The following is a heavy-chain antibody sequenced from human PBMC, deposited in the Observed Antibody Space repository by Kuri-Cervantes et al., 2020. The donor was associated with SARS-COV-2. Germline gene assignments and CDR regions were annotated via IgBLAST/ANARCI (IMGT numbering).Heavy chain of an antibody. CDR1: GFTFSDYY. CDR3: ARDAPKGPSHFDI. V-gene: IGHV3-7*01. J-gene: IGHJ3*02. Sequence: GGSLRLSCAASGFTFSDYYMSWIRQAPGKGLEWVANIKDDGSEKYYVDSVKGRFTISRDNAKNSLYLQMNSLRAEDTAVYYCARDAPKGPSHFDIWGQGTMVTVSS. CDR2: IKDDGSEK.